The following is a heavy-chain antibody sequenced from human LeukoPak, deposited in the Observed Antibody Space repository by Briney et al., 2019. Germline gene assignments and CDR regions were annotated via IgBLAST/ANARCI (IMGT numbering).Heavy chain of an antibody. CDR1: RGTFSSYA. Sequence: ASVTVSFKSSRGTFSSYAISWVRQAPGQGLEWMGRILPIFGTANYAQKFQGRVTITADKSTSTAYMELSSLRSEDTAVYYCATEGVGLTDAFDIWGQGTMVTVSS. D-gene: IGHD1-14*01. CDR2: ILPIFGTA. V-gene: IGHV1-69*06. J-gene: IGHJ3*02. CDR3: ATEGVGLTDAFDI.